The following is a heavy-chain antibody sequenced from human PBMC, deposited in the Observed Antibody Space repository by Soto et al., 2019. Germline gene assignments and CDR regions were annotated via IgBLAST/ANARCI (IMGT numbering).Heavy chain of an antibody. CDR1: GYTFTGYY. CDR2: INPNSGGT. D-gene: IGHD6-19*01. V-gene: IGHV1-2*02. CDR3: AREVAQPCIAVAGTNWFDP. J-gene: IGHJ5*02. Sequence: ASVKVSCKASGYTFTGYYMHWVRQAPGQGLEWMGWINPNSGGTNYAQKFQGRVTMTRDTSISTAYMELSRLRSDDTAVYYCAREVAQPCIAVAGTNWFDPWGQGTLVTVSS.